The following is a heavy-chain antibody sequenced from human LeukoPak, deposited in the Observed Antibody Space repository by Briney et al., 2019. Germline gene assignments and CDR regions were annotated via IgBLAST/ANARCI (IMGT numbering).Heavy chain of an antibody. J-gene: IGHJ6*02. CDR2: INPNSGGT. V-gene: IGHV1-2*02. Sequence: ASVKVSCKASGYTFTGYYMHWVRQAPGQGLEWMGWINPNSGGTNYAQKFQVRGTMTRDTSISTAYMELSRLRSEDTAVYYCARVGCSGGSCYYYYGMDVWGQGTTVTVSS. CDR1: GYTFTGYY. CDR3: ARVGCSGGSCYYYYGMDV. D-gene: IGHD2-15*01.